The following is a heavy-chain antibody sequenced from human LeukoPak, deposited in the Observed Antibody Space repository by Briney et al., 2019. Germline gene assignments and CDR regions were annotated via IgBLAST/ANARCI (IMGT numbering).Heavy chain of an antibody. D-gene: IGHD5-18*01. J-gene: IGHJ3*02. CDR3: ARTALNSGGYNDAFDI. CDR2: IDWDDDK. V-gene: IGHV2-70*04. Sequence: SGPALVNPTQTLTLTCTFSGFSLSTSGMRVSWIRQPPGKALEWLARIDWDDDKFYSTSLKTRLTISKDTSKNQVVLTMTNMDPVDTATYYCARTALNSGGYNDAFDIWGQGTMVTVSS. CDR1: GFSLSTSGMR.